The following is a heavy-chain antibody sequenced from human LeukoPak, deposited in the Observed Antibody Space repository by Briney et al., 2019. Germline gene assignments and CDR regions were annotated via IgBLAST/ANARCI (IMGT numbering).Heavy chain of an antibody. CDR2: IYHSGST. D-gene: IGHD3-9*01. J-gene: IGHJ6*02. V-gene: IGHV4-30-2*01. CDR3: ARGLRYFDWPPAEGMDV. Sequence: PSETLSLTCAVSGGSISSGGYSWSWIRQPPGKGLEWIGYIYHSGSTYYNPSLKSRVTISVDRSKNQFSLKLSSVTAADTAVYYCARGLRYFDWPPAEGMDVWGQGTTVTVSS. CDR1: GGSISSGGYS.